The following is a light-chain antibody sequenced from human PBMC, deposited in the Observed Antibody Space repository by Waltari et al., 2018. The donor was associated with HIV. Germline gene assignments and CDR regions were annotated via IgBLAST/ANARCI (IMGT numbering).Light chain of an antibody. CDR2: EVY. CDR1: SNDIGPYDY. Sequence: QSALPQPPTASGSPGQSVTISCSGTSNDIGPYDYVSWYQQHPDKAPRLIIYEVYKRPSGVPDRFSGSKSGNTASLTVSGLQAEDEADYYCTSYAGSDNLMLFGGGTKVTVL. V-gene: IGLV2-8*01. CDR3: TSYAGSDNLML. J-gene: IGLJ2*01.